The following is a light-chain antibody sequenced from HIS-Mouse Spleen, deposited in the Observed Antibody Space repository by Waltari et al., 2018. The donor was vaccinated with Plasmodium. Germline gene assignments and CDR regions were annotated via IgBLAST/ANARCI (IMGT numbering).Light chain of an antibody. CDR1: SSDVGGYNY. J-gene: IGLJ2*01. V-gene: IGLV2-8*01. Sequence: QSALTQPPSASGSPGQSVTISCTGTSSDVGGYNYVSWYQQHPGKAPKLMIYEVSNRPSGVPDLFSGSKAGNTASLTVSGLQAEDEADYYCSSYAGSNPVVFGGGTKLTVL. CDR3: SSYAGSNPVV. CDR2: EVS.